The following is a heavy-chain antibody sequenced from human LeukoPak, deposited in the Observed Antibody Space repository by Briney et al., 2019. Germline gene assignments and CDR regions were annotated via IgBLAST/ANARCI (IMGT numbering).Heavy chain of an antibody. CDR3: ATEKDLLLDS. J-gene: IGHJ5*01. V-gene: IGHV1-24*01. D-gene: IGHD1-26*01. Sequence: ASVKVSRKVSGYTLTELSMHWVRQAPGKGLEWMGGFDPGDDETIYAQKFQGRVTMTEDTSTDTAYLELSSLRSEDTAVYFCATEKDLLLDSWGQGTPVTVSS. CDR1: GYTLTELS. CDR2: FDPGDDET.